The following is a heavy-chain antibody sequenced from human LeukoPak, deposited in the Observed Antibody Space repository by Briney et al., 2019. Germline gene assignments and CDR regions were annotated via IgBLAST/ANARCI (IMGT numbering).Heavy chain of an antibody. Sequence: GGSLRLSCAASGFTFSSYSMSWVRQAPGKGLEWVSAISNNGGYTYYADSVQGRFTISRDNSKSTLCLQMNSLRAEDTAVYYCAKQLGYCSDGSCYFPYWGQGTLVTVSS. V-gene: IGHV3-23*01. CDR2: ISNNGGYT. J-gene: IGHJ4*02. D-gene: IGHD2-15*01. CDR3: AKQLGYCSDGSCYFPY. CDR1: GFTFSSYS.